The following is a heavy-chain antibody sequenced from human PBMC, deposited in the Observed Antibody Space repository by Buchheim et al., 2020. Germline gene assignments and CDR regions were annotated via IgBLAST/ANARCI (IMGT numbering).Heavy chain of an antibody. Sequence: QVQLQQWGAGLLKPSETLSLTCAVYGGSFSGYYWSWIRQPPGKGLEWIGEINHSGSTNYNQSLKSRVIISVDTSKNQFSLKLSSVTAADTAVYYCARGVYGDYVSGYYYYGMDVWGQGTT. D-gene: IGHD4-17*01. CDR2: INHSGST. J-gene: IGHJ6*02. V-gene: IGHV4-34*01. CDR1: GGSFSGYY. CDR3: ARGVYGDYVSGYYYYGMDV.